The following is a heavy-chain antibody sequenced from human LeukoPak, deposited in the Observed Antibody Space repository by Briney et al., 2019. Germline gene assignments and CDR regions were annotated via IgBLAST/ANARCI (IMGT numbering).Heavy chain of an antibody. Sequence: GGSLRLSCAASGFTFSNYAMNWVRQAPGKGLEWVSVFSRDGSTTYYADSVKGRFTISRDNSKNTLYLQMTNLRADDTAVYYCAKYQEASSRRFDYWGQGTLVTVSS. J-gene: IGHJ4*02. V-gene: IGHV3-23*01. CDR3: AKYQEASSRRFDY. CDR1: GFTFSNYA. CDR2: FSRDGSTT. D-gene: IGHD6-6*01.